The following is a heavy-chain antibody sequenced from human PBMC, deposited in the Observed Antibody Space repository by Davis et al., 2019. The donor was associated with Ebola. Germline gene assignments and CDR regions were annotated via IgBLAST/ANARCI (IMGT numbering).Heavy chain of an antibody. D-gene: IGHD5-12*01. CDR3: ARGWLRTGFDY. Sequence: HSQTLSLTCAISGDSVSINSAGWNWIRQSPSRGLEWLGRTYYTSKWNNDYAVSMKSRITINADTAKNQYSMQLNSVTPEDTAVYYCARGWLRTGFDYWGQGILVTVSS. V-gene: IGHV6-1*01. J-gene: IGHJ4*02. CDR1: GDSVSINSAG. CDR2: TYYTSKWNN.